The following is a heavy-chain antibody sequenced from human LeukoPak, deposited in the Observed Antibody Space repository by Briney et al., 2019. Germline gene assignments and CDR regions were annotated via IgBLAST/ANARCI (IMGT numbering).Heavy chain of an antibody. CDR2: IDSNGGGA. V-gene: IGHV3-74*03. J-gene: IGHJ4*02. CDR3: ARAKYSSRWSLDY. CDR1: GFTFNIYW. D-gene: IGHD6-13*01. Sequence: GGSLRLSCATSGFTFNIYWMQWVRQVPGKGLVWVSRIDSNGGGATYADSVKGRFTTSRDNGNSTMYLQMNSLRAEDTAIYYCARAKYSSRWSLDYWGQGALVTVSS.